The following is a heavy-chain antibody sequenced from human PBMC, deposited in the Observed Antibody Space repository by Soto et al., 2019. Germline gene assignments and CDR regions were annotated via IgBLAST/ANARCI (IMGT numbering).Heavy chain of an antibody. CDR1: GGSISSGGYY. Sequence: PSETLSLTCTVSGGSISSGGYYWSWIRQHPGKGLEWIGYIYYSGSTYYNPSLKSRVTISVDTSKNQFSLKLNSVTAADTAVYYCARERGATTYNYYGMDVWGQGTTVTVSS. J-gene: IGHJ6*02. D-gene: IGHD5-12*01. V-gene: IGHV4-31*03. CDR2: IYYSGST. CDR3: ARERGATTYNYYGMDV.